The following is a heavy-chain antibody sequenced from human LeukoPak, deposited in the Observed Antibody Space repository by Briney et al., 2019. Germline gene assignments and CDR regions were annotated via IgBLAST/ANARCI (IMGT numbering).Heavy chain of an antibody. CDR2: IKQDGSEK. CDR1: GFTFSSSW. J-gene: IGHJ5*02. D-gene: IGHD6-6*01. CDR3: ARDGPYSTSSTHPP. V-gene: IGHV3-7*03. Sequence: GGSLRLSCGASGFTFSSSWMSWVRQAPGKGLEWVANIKQDGSEKYYVGSVKGRFTISRDNAKNSLYLQMDSLRAEDTAVYYCARDGPYSTSSTHPPWGQGTLVTVS.